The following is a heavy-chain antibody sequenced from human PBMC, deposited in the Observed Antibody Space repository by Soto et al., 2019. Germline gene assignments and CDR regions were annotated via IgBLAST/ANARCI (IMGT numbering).Heavy chain of an antibody. V-gene: IGHV4-34*01. D-gene: IGHD3-16*02. CDR3: ARGTHVIYWYFDL. Sequence: QVQLQQWGAGLLKPSETLSLTCAVYGGSFSGYYWSWIRQPPGKGLEWIGEINHSGSTNYNPSLKSRVTISVDTSKNQFSLKLSSVTAADTAVYYCARGTHVIYWYFDLWGRGTLVTVSS. CDR1: GGSFSGYY. CDR2: INHSGST. J-gene: IGHJ2*01.